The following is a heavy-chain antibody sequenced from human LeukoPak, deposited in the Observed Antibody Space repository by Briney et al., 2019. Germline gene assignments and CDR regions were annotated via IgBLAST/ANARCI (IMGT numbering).Heavy chain of an antibody. CDR1: GGSISSSSYY. J-gene: IGHJ6*03. CDR3: ARGIVGATFYYYYYMDV. V-gene: IGHV4-39*07. CDR2: IYYSGST. D-gene: IGHD1-26*01. Sequence: PSETLSLTCTVSGGSISSSSYYWGWIRQPPGKGLEWIGSIYYSGSTYYNPSLKSRVTISVDTSKNQFSLKLSSVTAADTAVYYCARGIVGATFYYYYYMDVWGKGTTVTISS.